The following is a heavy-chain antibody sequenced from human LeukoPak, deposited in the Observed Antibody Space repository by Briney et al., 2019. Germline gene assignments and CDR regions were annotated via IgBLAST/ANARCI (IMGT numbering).Heavy chain of an antibody. CDR1: GFIFSGSW. Sequence: GGSLRLSCAASGFIFSGSWMAWIRQAPGKGLEWVAIIKKDGSEKYYVDSMKGRFTISRDNAKNSLFLQMNSLRAGDTAIYYCTTDTWYSAGHWGQAPLVTVSS. CDR3: TTDTWYSAGH. V-gene: IGHV3-7*03. J-gene: IGHJ4*02. D-gene: IGHD2-15*01. CDR2: IKKDGSEK.